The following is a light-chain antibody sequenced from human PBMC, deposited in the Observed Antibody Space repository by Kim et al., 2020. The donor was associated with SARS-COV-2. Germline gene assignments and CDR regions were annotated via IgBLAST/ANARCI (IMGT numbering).Light chain of an antibody. CDR2: GAS. Sequence: VSPGERATLSCRASQSVSTNLAWYQQKPGQPPRFLIYGASTRATGIAARFSGSGSGTEFTLTISSLQSEDSAVYYCQQYDQWPRTFGQGTKVDIK. CDR1: QSVSTN. CDR3: QQYDQWPRT. J-gene: IGKJ1*01. V-gene: IGKV3-15*01.